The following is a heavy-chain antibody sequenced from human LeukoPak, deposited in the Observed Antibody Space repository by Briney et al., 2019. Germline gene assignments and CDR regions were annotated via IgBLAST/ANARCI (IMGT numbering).Heavy chain of an antibody. D-gene: IGHD3-22*01. CDR2: INPNSGGT. J-gene: IGHJ3*02. V-gene: IGHV1-2*04. Sequence: ASVKVSCKASGYTFTGYYMHWVRQAPGQGLEWMGWINPNSGGTNYAQKFQGWVTMTRDTSISTAYMELSRLRSDDTAVYYCARDLVVVKRPDTVSYAFDIWGQGTMVTVSS. CDR1: GYTFTGYY. CDR3: ARDLVVVKRPDTVSYAFDI.